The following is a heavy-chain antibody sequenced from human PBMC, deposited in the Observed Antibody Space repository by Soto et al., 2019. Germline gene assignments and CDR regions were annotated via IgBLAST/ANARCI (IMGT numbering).Heavy chain of an antibody. Sequence: SVKVSCKASGGTFSGYAISWVRQAPGQGLEWMGGIIPIFGTANYAQKFQGRVTVTADESTSTAYMELSSLRSEDTAVYYCARGVGATRLIDYWGQGTLVTVSS. J-gene: IGHJ4*02. CDR1: GGTFSGYA. D-gene: IGHD1-26*01. CDR3: ARGVGATRLIDY. V-gene: IGHV1-69*13. CDR2: IIPIFGTA.